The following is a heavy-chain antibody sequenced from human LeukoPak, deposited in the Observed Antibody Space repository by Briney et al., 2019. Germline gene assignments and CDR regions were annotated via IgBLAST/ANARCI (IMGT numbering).Heavy chain of an antibody. D-gene: IGHD6-19*01. J-gene: IGHJ4*02. CDR1: GSTFSSYS. Sequence: GGSLRLSCAASGSTFSSYSMNWVRQAPGKGLEWVSSISSSSSYIYYADSVKGRFTISRDNAKNSLYLQMNSLRAEDTAVYYCARVIAVAGSQLDYWGQGTLVTVSS. V-gene: IGHV3-21*01. CDR2: ISSSSSYI. CDR3: ARVIAVAGSQLDY.